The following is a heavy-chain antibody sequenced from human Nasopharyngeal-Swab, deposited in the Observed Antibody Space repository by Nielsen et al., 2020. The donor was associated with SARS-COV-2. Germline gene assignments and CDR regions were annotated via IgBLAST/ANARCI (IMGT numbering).Heavy chain of an antibody. J-gene: IGHJ5*02. CDR1: GYSFTSYW. V-gene: IGHV5-51*01. CDR3: ARHLRRGGDSGGDWFDP. CDR2: IYPGDSDT. Sequence: GESLKISCKGSGYSFTSYWIGWVRPMPGKGLEWMGIIYPGDSDTRYSPSFQGQVTISADKSISTAYLQWSSLKASDTAVYYCARHLRRGGDSGGDWFDPWGQGTLVTVSS. D-gene: IGHD2-21*01.